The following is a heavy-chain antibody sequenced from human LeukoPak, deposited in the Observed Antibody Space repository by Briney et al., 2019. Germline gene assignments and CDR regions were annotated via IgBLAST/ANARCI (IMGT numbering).Heavy chain of an antibody. J-gene: IGHJ4*02. CDR1: GFTFSSYA. CDR3: ARGGVLWFGELSGY. D-gene: IGHD3-10*01. CDR2: ISSNVGST. Sequence: GGSLRLSCAASGFTFSSYAMHWVRQAPGKGLEYVSVISSNVGSTYYANSVKGRFTISRDNSKNTLYLQMGSLRAEDMAVYYCARGGVLWFGELSGYWGQGTLVTASS. V-gene: IGHV3-64*01.